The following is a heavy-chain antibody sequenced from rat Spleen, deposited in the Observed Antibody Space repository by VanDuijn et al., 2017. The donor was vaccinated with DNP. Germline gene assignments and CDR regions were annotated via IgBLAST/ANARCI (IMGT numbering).Heavy chain of an antibody. CDR3: ARHNSGFDY. CDR2: ISYDGSST. D-gene: IGHD4-3*01. Sequence: EVQLVESGGGLVQPGGSLKLSCAASGFTFSDYNMAWVRQAPTKGLEWVASISYDGSSTYYGDSVKGRFTISRDNAKSTLYLQMDSLRSEDTATYYCARHNSGFDYWGQGVMVTVSS. CDR1: GFTFSDYN. V-gene: IGHV5-7*01. J-gene: IGHJ2*01.